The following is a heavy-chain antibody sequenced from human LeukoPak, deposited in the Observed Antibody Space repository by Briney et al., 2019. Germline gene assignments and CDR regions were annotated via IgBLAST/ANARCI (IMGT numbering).Heavy chain of an antibody. Sequence: GGSLRLFCEPSGFTVSSNYMSCVRQAPGKGLEWVSVIYSGGSTYYADSVKGRFTISRDNSKNTLYLQMNSLRAEDTAVYYCARSSSGYSLNWFDPWGQGTLVTVSS. CDR2: IYSGGST. CDR3: ARSSSGYSLNWFDP. V-gene: IGHV3-53*01. D-gene: IGHD3-22*01. J-gene: IGHJ5*02. CDR1: GFTVSSNY.